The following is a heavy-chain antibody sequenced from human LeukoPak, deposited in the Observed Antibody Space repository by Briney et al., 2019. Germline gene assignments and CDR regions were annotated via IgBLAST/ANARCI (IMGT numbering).Heavy chain of an antibody. CDR2: INPSGGST. D-gene: IGHD3-3*01. CDR1: GYTFTSNY. J-gene: IGHJ4*02. V-gene: IGHV1-46*01. Sequence: ASVKVSCKASGYTFTSNYIHWVRQAPGQGLEWMGIINPSGGSTSYAQKFQGRVTMTRDTSTSTVYMELSSLRSEDTAVYYCAAVAGLLEWKYYFDYWGQGTLVTVSS. CDR3: AAVAGLLEWKYYFDY.